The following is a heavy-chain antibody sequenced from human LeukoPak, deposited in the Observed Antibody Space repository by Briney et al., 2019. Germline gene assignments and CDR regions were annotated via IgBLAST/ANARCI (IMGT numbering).Heavy chain of an antibody. J-gene: IGHJ3*02. CDR3: ARDTYEHDAFDI. Sequence: ASVKVSCKASGYTFTSYYMHWVRQAPGQGLEWMGIINPSGGSTSYAQKFQGRVTMTRDTSISTAYMELSRLRSDDTAVYYCARDTYEHDAFDIWGQGTMVTVSS. D-gene: IGHD3-16*01. V-gene: IGHV1-46*01. CDR2: INPSGGST. CDR1: GYTFTSYY.